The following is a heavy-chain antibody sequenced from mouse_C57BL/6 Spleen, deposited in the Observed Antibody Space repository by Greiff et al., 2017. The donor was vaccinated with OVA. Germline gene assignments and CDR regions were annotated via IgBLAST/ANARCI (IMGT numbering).Heavy chain of an antibody. Sequence: EVQLVESGGGLVQPKGSLKLSCAASGFSFNTYAMNWVRQAPGKGLEWVARIRSKSNNYATYYADSVKDRFTISRDDSESMLYLQMNNLKTEDTAMYYCVRSNWDVDFDVWGTGTTVTVSS. J-gene: IGHJ1*03. CDR3: VRSNWDVDFDV. CDR2: IRSKSNNYAT. V-gene: IGHV10-1*01. CDR1: GFSFNTYA. D-gene: IGHD4-1*02.